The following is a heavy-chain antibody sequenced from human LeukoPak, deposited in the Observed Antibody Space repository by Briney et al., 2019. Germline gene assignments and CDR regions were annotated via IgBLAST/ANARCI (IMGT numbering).Heavy chain of an antibody. D-gene: IGHD6-13*01. Sequence: PGGSLRLSCAASGFTFSSYGMHWVRQAPGKGLEWVAFIRYDGSNKYYADSVKGRFTISRDNSKNTLYLQMNSLRAEDTAVYYCAKGPGIALYYFDYWGQGTLVTVSS. CDR3: AKGPGIALYYFDY. V-gene: IGHV3-30*02. CDR2: IRYDGSNK. J-gene: IGHJ4*02. CDR1: GFTFSSYG.